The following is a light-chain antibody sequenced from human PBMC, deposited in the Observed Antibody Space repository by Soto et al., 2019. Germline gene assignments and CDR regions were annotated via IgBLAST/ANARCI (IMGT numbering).Light chain of an antibody. CDR1: SSDVGTDNY. Sequence: QSALTQPASVSGSPGQSITISCTGTSSDVGTDNYVSWYQQHPGKAPKLMIFDVTSRPSGVSNRFSGSKSGNTASLTISGLQADDGADYYCSSYRSSSTLYVFGTGTKVTV. CDR2: DVT. J-gene: IGLJ1*01. CDR3: SSYRSSSTLYV. V-gene: IGLV2-14*03.